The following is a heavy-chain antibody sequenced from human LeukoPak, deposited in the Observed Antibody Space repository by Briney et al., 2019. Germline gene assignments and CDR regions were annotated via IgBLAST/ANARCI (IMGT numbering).Heavy chain of an antibody. CDR3: ARDLVRGSGWRSPSY. V-gene: IGHV3-30*02. Sequence: PGGSLRLSCAASGFTFSSYGMHWVRQAPGKGLEWVAFIRYDGSNKYYADSVKGRFTISRDNSKNTLYLQMNSLRAEDTAVYYCARDLVRGSGWRSPSYWGQGTLVTVSS. CDR1: GFTFSSYG. J-gene: IGHJ4*02. CDR2: IRYDGSNK. D-gene: IGHD6-19*01.